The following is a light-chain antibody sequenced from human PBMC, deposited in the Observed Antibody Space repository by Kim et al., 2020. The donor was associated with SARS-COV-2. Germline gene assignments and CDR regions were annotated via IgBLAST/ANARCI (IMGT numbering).Light chain of an antibody. CDR3: CSYAGSYTRV. CDR1: SSDVCGYNY. CDR2: DVS. V-gene: IGLV2-11*01. Sequence: GQSVTISCTGTSSDVCGYNYVSWYQQHPGKAPKLMIYDVSKRPSGVPDRFSGSKSGNTASLTISGLQAEDEADYYCCSYAGSYTRVFGGGTQLTVL. J-gene: IGLJ3*02.